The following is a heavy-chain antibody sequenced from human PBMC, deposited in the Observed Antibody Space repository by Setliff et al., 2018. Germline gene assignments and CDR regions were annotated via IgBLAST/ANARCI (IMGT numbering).Heavy chain of an antibody. CDR1: GFTFSSYA. CDR3: ARDPNGDYGGAFDP. CDR2: LSGTGGIT. D-gene: IGHD4-17*01. Sequence: GGSLRLSCAASGFTFSSYAMSWVRQAPGKGLEWVSGLSGTGGITYYADSVKGRFTISRDNSKNTLYLQMNSLRVEDTASYYCARDPNGDYGGAFDPWGQGILVTVSS. V-gene: IGHV3-23*01. J-gene: IGHJ5*02.